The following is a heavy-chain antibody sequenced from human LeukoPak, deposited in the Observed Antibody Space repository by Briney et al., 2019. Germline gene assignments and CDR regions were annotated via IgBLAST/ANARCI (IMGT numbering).Heavy chain of an antibody. CDR1: GDSLIPYY. V-gene: IGHV4-4*07. J-gene: IGHJ4*02. Sequence: SETLSLTCTVSGDSLIPYYWAWIRQPAGKGLEWIGRIYSSGDTNFNPSLKSRLTMSVDRSKNSLSLNLTSVTAADTAVYYCASSRDTYYFDYWGQGAYVVVSS. CDR2: IYSSGDT. CDR3: ASSRDTYYFDY. D-gene: IGHD3-10*01.